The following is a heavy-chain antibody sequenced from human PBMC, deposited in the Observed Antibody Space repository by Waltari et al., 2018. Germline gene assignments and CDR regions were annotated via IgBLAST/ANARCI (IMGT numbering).Heavy chain of an antibody. CDR3: ARGGNSRYFDL. D-gene: IGHD4-4*01. Sequence: QVQLQQWGAGLLKPSETLSLTCAAYGGSLSGYYWSWIRQPPGKGLEWIGENNHSGSTNNNQARKSRVTISVDTSKNQFSLKLSSVTAADTAVYYCARGGNSRYFDLWGRGTLVTVSS. V-gene: IGHV4-34*01. CDR2: NNHSGST. J-gene: IGHJ2*01. CDR1: GGSLSGYY.